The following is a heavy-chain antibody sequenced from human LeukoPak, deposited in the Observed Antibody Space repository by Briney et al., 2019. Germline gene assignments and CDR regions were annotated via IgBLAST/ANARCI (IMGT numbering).Heavy chain of an antibody. D-gene: IGHD2-21*01. CDR3: ARSRGIPDAFDM. V-gene: IGHV3-23*01. Sequence: PGGSLRLSCAASGFTFSSYAMSWVRQAPGKGLEWVSAISASGGSTYYADSVKGRFTTSRDNSKNTVYLQMNSLRAEDTAVYYCARSRGIPDAFDMWGLGTMVTVSS. CDR1: GFTFSSYA. CDR2: ISASGGST. J-gene: IGHJ3*02.